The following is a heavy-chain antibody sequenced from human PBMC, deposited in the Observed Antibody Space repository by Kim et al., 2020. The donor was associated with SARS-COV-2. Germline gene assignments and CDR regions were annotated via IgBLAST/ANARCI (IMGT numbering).Heavy chain of an antibody. CDR2: IWYDGSNK. Sequence: GGSLRLSCAASGFTFSSYGMHWVRQAPGKGLEWVAVIWYDGSNKYYADSVKGRFSISRDNSKNTLYLQMNSLRAEDTAVYYCARDPTVTAYSYYYYSMDVWGQGTTVTVSS. J-gene: IGHJ6*02. D-gene: IGHD4-17*01. CDR1: GFTFSSYG. CDR3: ARDPTVTAYSYYYYSMDV. V-gene: IGHV3-33*01.